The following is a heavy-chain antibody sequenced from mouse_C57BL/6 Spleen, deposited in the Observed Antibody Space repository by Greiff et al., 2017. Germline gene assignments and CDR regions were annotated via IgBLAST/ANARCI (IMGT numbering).Heavy chain of an antibody. D-gene: IGHD2-3*01. CDR2: IDPSDSYT. V-gene: IGHV1-50*01. CDR3: ARGGMGPGAMDY. Sequence: VKLQQPGAELVKPGASVKLSCKASGYTFTSYWMQWVKQRPGQGLEWIGEIDPSDSYTNYNQKFKGKATLTVDTSSSTAYMQLSSLPSEDSAVYYCARGGMGPGAMDYWGQGTSVTVSS. CDR1: GYTFTSYW. J-gene: IGHJ4*01.